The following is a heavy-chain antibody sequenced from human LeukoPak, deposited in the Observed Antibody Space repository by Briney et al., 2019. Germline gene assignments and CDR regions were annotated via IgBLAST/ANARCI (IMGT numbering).Heavy chain of an antibody. CDR3: ARDCSSTSCYEPRY. CDR1: GFTFSSYA. D-gene: IGHD2-2*01. V-gene: IGHV3-23*01. CDR2: ISGSGGST. J-gene: IGHJ4*02. Sequence: PGGSLRLSCAASGFTFSSYAMSWVRQAPGKGLEWVSGISGSGGSTYYADSVEGRFTISRDNAKNSLYLQMNSLRDEDTAVYYCARDCSSTSCYEPRYWGQGTLVTVSS.